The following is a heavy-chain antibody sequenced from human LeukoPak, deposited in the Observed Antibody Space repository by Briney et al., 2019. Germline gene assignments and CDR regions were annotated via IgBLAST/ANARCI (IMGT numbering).Heavy chain of an antibody. J-gene: IGHJ4*02. CDR3: ASMTRWSQPYYFDY. CDR2: INPSGGST. CDR1: GYTFTDYY. Sequence: GASVTVSCKASGYTFTDYYIHWLRQAPGQGLEWMGRINPSGGSTSYAQKFRGRVTMTRDTSTSAVYMELSSLRSEDTAMYYCASMTRWSQPYYFDYWGQGTLVTVSS. D-gene: IGHD4-23*01. V-gene: IGHV1-46*01.